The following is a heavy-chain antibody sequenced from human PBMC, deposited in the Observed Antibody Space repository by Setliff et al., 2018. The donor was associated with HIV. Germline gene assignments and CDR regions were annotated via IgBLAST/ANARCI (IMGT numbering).Heavy chain of an antibody. V-gene: IGHV5-51*01. D-gene: IGHD3-10*01. J-gene: IGHJ4*02. Sequence: GESLKISCKGSGYSFTSYWIGWVRQMPGKGLEWMVIIYPGDSDTKYSPSFQGQVTISADKSISTAYLQWSSLKASDTAMYYCARYPSRDGGPIGYGYYFDYWGQGTLVTVS. CDR1: GYSFTSYW. CDR2: IYPGDSDT. CDR3: ARYPSRDGGPIGYGYYFDY.